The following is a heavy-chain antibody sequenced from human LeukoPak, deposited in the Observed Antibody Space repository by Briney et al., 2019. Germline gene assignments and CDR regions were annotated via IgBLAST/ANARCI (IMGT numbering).Heavy chain of an antibody. CDR3: ARAGLRGDFDY. J-gene: IGHJ4*02. CDR1: GGPISSGSYS. V-gene: IGHV4-30-2*01. CDR2: IYHSGST. D-gene: IGHD3-16*01. Sequence: PSETLSLTCAVSGGPISSGSYSWSWIRQPPGKGLEWIGYIYHSGSTSYNPSLKSRVTISIDRSKNQVSLKLNSVTAADTAVYHCARAGLRGDFDYWGQGTLVTVSS.